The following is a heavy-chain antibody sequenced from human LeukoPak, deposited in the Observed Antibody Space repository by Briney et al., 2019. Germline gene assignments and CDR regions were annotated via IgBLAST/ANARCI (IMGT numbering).Heavy chain of an antibody. CDR2: INAGNGKT. Sequence: ASVKVSCKASGYTFISYAMHWVRQAPGQRLEWMGWINAGNGKTKYSQKFQGRVTITRDTSASTAYMELSSLRSEDTAVYYCARVPPIVATIGFDHWGQGTLVTVSS. V-gene: IGHV1-3*01. J-gene: IGHJ4*02. CDR1: GYTFISYA. D-gene: IGHD5-12*01. CDR3: ARVPPIVATIGFDH.